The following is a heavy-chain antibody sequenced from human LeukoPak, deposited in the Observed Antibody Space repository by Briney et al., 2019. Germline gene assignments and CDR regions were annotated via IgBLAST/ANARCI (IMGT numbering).Heavy chain of an antibody. V-gene: IGHV3-48*01. J-gene: IGHJ4*02. Sequence: PGGSLRLSCAASGFIFSSYSMNWVRQAPGKGLEWISFISSVSSTIFYADSVKGRFNISRDNVKNSLYLQMNGLRAEDTAEYYCARVHGGYPFDQWGQGTLVTVSS. CDR2: ISSVSSTI. CDR3: ARVHGGYPFDQ. CDR1: GFIFSSYS. D-gene: IGHD2-15*01.